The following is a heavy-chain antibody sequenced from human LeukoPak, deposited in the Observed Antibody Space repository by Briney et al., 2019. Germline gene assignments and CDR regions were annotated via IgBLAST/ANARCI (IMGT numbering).Heavy chain of an antibody. Sequence: GGPLRLSCTASGFTFSSYWMSWVRQAPGKGLEWVANIRQDGGLKHYVDSVKGRFTISRDNAENSLYLQMNSLRAEDTAIYYCTRVGYIDEGIDYWGQGTLVTVSS. D-gene: IGHD5-24*01. V-gene: IGHV3-7*04. CDR3: TRVGYIDEGIDY. J-gene: IGHJ4*02. CDR2: IRQDGGLK. CDR1: GFTFSSYW.